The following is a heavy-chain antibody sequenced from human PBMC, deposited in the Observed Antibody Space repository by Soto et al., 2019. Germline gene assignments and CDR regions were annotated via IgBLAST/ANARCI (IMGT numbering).Heavy chain of an antibody. CDR3: VRGQYSSSYLVSDY. CDR1: GGSISSGYN. V-gene: IGHV4-38-2*01. CDR2: IYQGGIT. Sequence: SVTLCLSCAVSGGSISSGYNWGWLRQPPGGGLEWMRSIYQGGITSYNPSLNSRVSLAVDRSKNQLSLQLASVTPTDTAVYFCVRGQYSSSYLVSDYWGQGALVTVSS. D-gene: IGHD3-22*01. J-gene: IGHJ4*02.